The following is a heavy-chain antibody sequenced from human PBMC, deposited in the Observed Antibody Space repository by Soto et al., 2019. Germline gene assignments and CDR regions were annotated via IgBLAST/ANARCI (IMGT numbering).Heavy chain of an antibody. Sequence: EEEMSQSGGGLVQPGGSLRLSCAASGFIFSSYAMTWVRQAPGKGLEWVSTISPIGGSICDASSVNGRFTISRDNSNNTLYLQMNSLRAEDTAEYFCAKVTFYGSGRCYMDVWGKGTTVIVAS. J-gene: IGHJ6*04. CDR1: GFIFSSYA. D-gene: IGHD3-10*01. CDR3: AKVTFYGSGRCYMDV. V-gene: IGHV3-23*01. CDR2: ISPIGGSI.